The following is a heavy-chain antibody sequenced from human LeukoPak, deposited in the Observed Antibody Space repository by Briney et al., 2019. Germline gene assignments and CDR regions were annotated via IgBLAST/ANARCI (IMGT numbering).Heavy chain of an antibody. CDR3: ARRTGYLNYYYYYYMDV. CDR1: GGSISSHY. Sequence: SETLSLTCTVSGGSISSHYWSWIRQPPGKGLEWIGYIYYSGSTNYNPSLKSRVTISVDTSRNQFSLKLSSVTAADSAVYYCARRTGYLNYYYYYYMDVWGNGTTVTVSS. CDR2: IYYSGST. D-gene: IGHD3/OR15-3a*01. V-gene: IGHV4-59*11. J-gene: IGHJ6*03.